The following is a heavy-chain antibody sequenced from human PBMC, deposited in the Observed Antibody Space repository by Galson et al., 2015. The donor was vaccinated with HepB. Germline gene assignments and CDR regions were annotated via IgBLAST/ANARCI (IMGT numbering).Heavy chain of an antibody. D-gene: IGHD2-2*02. CDR2: IYPGDSDT. CDR1: GYSFTSYW. J-gene: IGHJ6*02. V-gene: IGHV5-51*01. CDR3: ARLGDIVVVPAAIREYYGMDV. Sequence: QSGAEVKKPGESLKISCKVSGYSFTSYWIGWVRQMPGKGLEWMGIIYPGDSDTRYSPSFQGQVTISADKSISTAYLQWSSLKASDTAMYYCARLGDIVVVPAAIREYYGMDVWGQGTTVTVSS.